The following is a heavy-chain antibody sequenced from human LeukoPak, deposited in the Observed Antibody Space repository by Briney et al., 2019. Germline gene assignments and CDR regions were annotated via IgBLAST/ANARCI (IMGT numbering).Heavy chain of an antibody. Sequence: GGSLRLSCAASGFTFSSYTMNWVRQPPGKGLEWVSNIGTSSTTIYYADSVKGRFTISRDNAKNSLYLQMSSLRAEDTAVYYCAKEGPGYSSSWDAFDIWGQGTMVTVSS. D-gene: IGHD6-13*01. CDR1: GFTFSSYT. J-gene: IGHJ3*02. CDR2: IGTSSTTI. V-gene: IGHV3-48*01. CDR3: AKEGPGYSSSWDAFDI.